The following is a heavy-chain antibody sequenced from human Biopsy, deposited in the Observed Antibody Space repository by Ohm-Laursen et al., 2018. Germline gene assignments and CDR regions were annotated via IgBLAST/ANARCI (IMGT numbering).Heavy chain of an antibody. CDR3: AKTLGDSYGSRYFDY. Sequence: PLTLSCTASGSAFSRYGMSRVWHAPGKGLGRGLVRFESGDTTHYGDSVKGRFSVSRDNSKSTLYLQMNSLRAEDTAVYYCAKTLGDSYGSRYFDYWGQGSLVTVSS. CDR1: GSAFSRYG. J-gene: IGHJ4*02. CDR2: RFESGDTT. V-gene: IGHV3-23*01. D-gene: IGHD5-18*01.